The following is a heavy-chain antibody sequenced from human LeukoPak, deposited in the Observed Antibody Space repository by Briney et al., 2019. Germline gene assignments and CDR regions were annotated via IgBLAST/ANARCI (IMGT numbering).Heavy chain of an antibody. CDR3: ARDPSPVCGSGGSCYSFTFDY. Sequence: SGGSLRLSCAASGFTFSSYWMTWVRQAPGKGLEWVANIKQDGSEKYYVDSVKGRFTISRDNAKNSLYLQMNSLRAEDTAVYYCARDPSPVCGSGGSCYSFTFDYWGQGTLVTVSS. V-gene: IGHV3-7*01. J-gene: IGHJ4*02. D-gene: IGHD2-15*01. CDR2: IKQDGSEK. CDR1: GFTFSSYW.